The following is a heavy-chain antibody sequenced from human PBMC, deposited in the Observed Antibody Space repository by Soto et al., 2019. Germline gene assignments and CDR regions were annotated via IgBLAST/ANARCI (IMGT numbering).Heavy chain of an antibody. Sequence: ASVKVSCKASGYTFTSYGISWVRQAPGQGLEWMGWISAYNGNTNYAQKLQGRVTMTTDTSTSTAYMELRSLRSDDTAVYYCARLSIILYYDFWSGYYPDGPWGQGTLVTVSS. J-gene: IGHJ5*02. CDR3: ARLSIILYYDFWSGYYPDGP. CDR1: GYTFTSYG. V-gene: IGHV1-18*01. D-gene: IGHD3-3*01. CDR2: ISAYNGNT.